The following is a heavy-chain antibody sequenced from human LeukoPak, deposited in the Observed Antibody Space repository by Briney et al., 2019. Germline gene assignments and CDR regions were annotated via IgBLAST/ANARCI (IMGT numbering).Heavy chain of an antibody. CDR3: ARDYAMMVDY. CDR2: ISSSSSYI. Sequence: PGGSLRLSCAAPGFTFSSYSMNWVRQAPGKGLEWVSSISSSSSYIYYADSVKGRFTISRDNAKNLLFLQVSSLRAEDTAVYYCARDYAMMVDYWGQGTLVTISS. V-gene: IGHV3-21*01. D-gene: IGHD3-22*01. J-gene: IGHJ4*02. CDR1: GFTFSSYS.